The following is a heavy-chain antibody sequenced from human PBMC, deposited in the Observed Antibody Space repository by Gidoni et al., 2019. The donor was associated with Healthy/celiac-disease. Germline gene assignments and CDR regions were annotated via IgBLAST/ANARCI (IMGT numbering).Heavy chain of an antibody. V-gene: IGHV1-69*01. CDR1: GGTFSSSA. CDR3: ARDLPTGDSSGYYYDY. Sequence: QMQLVQSGAEVKKPGASVKVSCQASGGTFSSSAISWVGQAPVQGLEWMGGIIPIFGRANYAQKFQGRVTITADESTSTAYMELSSLRSEDTAVYYCARDLPTGDSSGYYYDYWGQGTLVTVSS. D-gene: IGHD3-22*01. CDR2: IIPIFGRA. J-gene: IGHJ4*02.